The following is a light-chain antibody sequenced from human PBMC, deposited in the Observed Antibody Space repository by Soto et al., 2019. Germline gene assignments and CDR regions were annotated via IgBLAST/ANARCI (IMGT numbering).Light chain of an antibody. CDR2: GAS. Sequence: EIVLTQSPGTLSLSPGEGATLSCRASQSLSSSYLAWYQQKPGQAPRLLIYGASSRATGIPDRFSGSVSGTDFTLTISRLEPEDFAVYYCQQSYITAWTFGQGTKVEIK. V-gene: IGKV3-20*01. CDR1: QSLSSSY. CDR3: QQSYITAWT. J-gene: IGKJ1*01.